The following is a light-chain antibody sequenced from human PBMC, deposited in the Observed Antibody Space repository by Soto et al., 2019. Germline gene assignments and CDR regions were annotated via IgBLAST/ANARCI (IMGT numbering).Light chain of an antibody. CDR3: QQYYSTPPIT. V-gene: IGKV4-1*01. CDR2: WAS. CDR1: QSVLYSSNNKNY. Sequence: DIVMTQSPDSLAVSLGERATINCKSSQSVLYSSNNKNYLAWYQQKPGQPPKLLIYWASTRESGVPDRFSGIGSGTDSTLAIPSLQVEDVAVYYCQQYYSTPPITVGRGTRLQIK. J-gene: IGKJ5*01.